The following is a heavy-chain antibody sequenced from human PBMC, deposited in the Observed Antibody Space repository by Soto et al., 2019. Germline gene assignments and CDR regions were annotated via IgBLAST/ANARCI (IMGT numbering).Heavy chain of an antibody. V-gene: IGHV4-34*01. CDR1: GGSFSGYQ. CDR2: TNDGGDI. Sequence: QVQLQQWGAGLLKPSETLSLTCAVYGGSFSGYQWSWIRQTPGKGLEWIGGTNDGGDITYTPPLKSRVTILVDSPKKQISLRLSSVTAADTAVYYCARGLILWFGELSRRGGYYYYMDVWGKGTPVTVSS. CDR3: ARGLILWFGELSRRGGYYYYMDV. D-gene: IGHD3-10*01. J-gene: IGHJ6*03.